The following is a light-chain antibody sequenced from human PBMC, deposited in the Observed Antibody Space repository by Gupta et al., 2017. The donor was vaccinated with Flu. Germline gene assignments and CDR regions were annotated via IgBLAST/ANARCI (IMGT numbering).Light chain of an antibody. Sequence: ELVMTQSTATLSVSPGEGATLFCRASQSVSNNLAWYQQKPGQPPRLVIYGASTRATGIPAMFSGSGSGTEFTLTISSLQAEDFAVYYCQQYNNWPPLTFAGGTKVEIK. CDR2: GAS. J-gene: IGKJ4*01. V-gene: IGKV3-15*01. CDR1: QSVSNN. CDR3: QQYNNWPPLT.